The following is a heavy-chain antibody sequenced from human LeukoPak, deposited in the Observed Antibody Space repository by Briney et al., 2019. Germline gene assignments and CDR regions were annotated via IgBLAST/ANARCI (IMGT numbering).Heavy chain of an antibody. V-gene: IGHV3-7*03. J-gene: IGHJ4*02. D-gene: IGHD3-10*01. Sequence: GGSLRLSCAASGFTFSSYWMSWVRQASGKGLEWVANIKQDGSEKYYVDSVKGRFTISRDNAKNSLYLQMNSLRAEDTAVYYCARVGITMVRGVIYVDYWGQGTLVTVSS. CDR1: GFTFSSYW. CDR3: ARVGITMVRGVIYVDY. CDR2: IKQDGSEK.